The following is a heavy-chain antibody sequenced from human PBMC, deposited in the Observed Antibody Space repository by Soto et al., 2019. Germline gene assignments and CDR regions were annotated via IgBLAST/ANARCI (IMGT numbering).Heavy chain of an antibody. Sequence: EVQLVESGGGLVQPGGSLKLSCAASVFFFSGSAMEWVRQASWKGLEWVGRIRSKANSYATAYAVSVKGRFTISRDDSRNTAYLQMNSLKTEDTAVYYCARGVYDFWSGHPKGLDYWGQGTVVTVSS. J-gene: IGHJ4*02. V-gene: IGHV3-73*02. D-gene: IGHD3-3*01. CDR2: IRSKANSYAT. CDR3: ARGVYDFWSGHPKGLDY. CDR1: VFFFSGSA.